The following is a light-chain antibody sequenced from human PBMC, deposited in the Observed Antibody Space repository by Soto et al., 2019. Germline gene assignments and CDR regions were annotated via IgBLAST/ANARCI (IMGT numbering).Light chain of an antibody. CDR1: QSITTY. CDR3: QQIYSAPLT. J-gene: IGKJ4*01. V-gene: IGKV1-39*01. Sequence: DIQMTQSPSSLSASVGDRVTITCRPSQSITTYLNWYRQKPGKAPKLLIYAASSLQSGVPSRFSGSGSETEFTLSISSLQPEDFATYFCQQIYSAPLTFGGGTKVDIK. CDR2: AAS.